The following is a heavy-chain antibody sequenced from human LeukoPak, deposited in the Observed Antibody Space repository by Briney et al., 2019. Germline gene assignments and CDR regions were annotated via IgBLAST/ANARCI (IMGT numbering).Heavy chain of an antibody. V-gene: IGHV3-48*03. CDR3: VRESPYSSHFDY. Sequence: GGSLRLSCAASGFTFSSYEMNWVRQAPGEGLEWVSYISSSGSTIYYADSVKGRFTISRDNAKNSLYLQMNSLRAEDTAVYYCVRESPYSSHFDYWGQGTLVTVSS. CDR1: GFTFSSYE. D-gene: IGHD6-13*01. CDR2: ISSSGSTI. J-gene: IGHJ4*02.